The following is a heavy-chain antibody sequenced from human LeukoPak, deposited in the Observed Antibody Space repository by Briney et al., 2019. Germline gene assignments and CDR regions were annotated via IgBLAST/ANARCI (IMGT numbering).Heavy chain of an antibody. D-gene: IGHD5-18*01. Sequence: ASVKVSCKASGGTFSSYAISWVRQAPGQGLECMGWINPNSGGTKYAQKFQGRVTMTRDTSISTAYMELSRLRFDDTAVYYCARGAVVDTAMVSWTAFDIWGQGTMVTVSS. CDR3: ARGAVVDTAMVSWTAFDI. V-gene: IGHV1-2*02. CDR2: INPNSGGT. J-gene: IGHJ3*02. CDR1: GGTFSSYA.